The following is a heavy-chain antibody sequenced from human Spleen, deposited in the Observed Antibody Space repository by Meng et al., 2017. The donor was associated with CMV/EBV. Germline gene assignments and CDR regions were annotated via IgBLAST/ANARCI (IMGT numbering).Heavy chain of an antibody. V-gene: IGHV4-34*01. Sequence: QVHLQQWGAGLLKPSETLSLTCAVYGGSFSGYYWSWIRQPPGKGLEWIGEINHSGSTNYNPSLKSRVTISVDTSKNQFSLKLSSVTAADTAVYYCARGSKARTSHHSRIAVAGNFDYWGQGTLVTVSS. J-gene: IGHJ4*02. D-gene: IGHD6-19*01. CDR2: INHSGST. CDR3: ARGSKARTSHHSRIAVAGNFDY. CDR1: GGSFSGYY.